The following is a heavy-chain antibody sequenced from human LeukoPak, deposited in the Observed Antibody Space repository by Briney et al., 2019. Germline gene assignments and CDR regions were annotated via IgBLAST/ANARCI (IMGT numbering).Heavy chain of an antibody. D-gene: IGHD6-6*01. CDR1: GGSFRGYY. J-gene: IGHJ6*03. CDR3: ARVAVPGYYMDV. CDR2: INHSRST. V-gene: IGHV4-34*01. Sequence: SDTVPLTRAVYGGSFRGYYWLWMRQPPGKGREWIGEINHSRSTNYNPSLKSRVTISVDTSKNQLSLKLSSVTAADTAGYYCARVAVPGYYMDVWGKGTTVTVSS.